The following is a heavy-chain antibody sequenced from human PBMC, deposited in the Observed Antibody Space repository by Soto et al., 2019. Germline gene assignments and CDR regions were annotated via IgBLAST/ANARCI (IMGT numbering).Heavy chain of an antibody. D-gene: IGHD3-10*01. V-gene: IGHV1-3*01. CDR1: GYTFTSYA. J-gene: IGHJ5*02. CDR2: INAGNGNT. CDR3: ARASIQLVRGVISFFMSDP. Sequence: GASVKVSCKASGYTFTSYAMHWVRQAPGQRLEWMGWINAGNGNTKYSQKFQGRVTITRDTSASTAYMELSSLRSEDTAVYYCARASIQLVRGVISFFMSDPWGQGTLVTVSS.